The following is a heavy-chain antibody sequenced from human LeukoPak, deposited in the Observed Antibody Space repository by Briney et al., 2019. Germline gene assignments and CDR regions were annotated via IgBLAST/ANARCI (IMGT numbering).Heavy chain of an antibody. CDR2: IYYIGTT. D-gene: IGHD2-8*02. Sequence: PSETLSLTCTVSGGSISGYFWSWIRQPPGKELEWIGYIYYIGTTNYNPSLQNRVTMSVDTSKNQLSLRLTSVTATDTAVYFCARHNSPPRYAVGDDAFHLWGQGTMVTVSS. CDR3: ARHNSPPRYAVGDDAFHL. J-gene: IGHJ3*01. CDR1: GGSISGYF. V-gene: IGHV4-59*08.